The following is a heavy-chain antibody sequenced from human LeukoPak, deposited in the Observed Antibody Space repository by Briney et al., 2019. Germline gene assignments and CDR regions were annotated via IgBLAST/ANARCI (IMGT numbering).Heavy chain of an antibody. J-gene: IGHJ4*02. CDR1: GGSTSTGGSY. D-gene: IGHD2-15*01. Sequence: PSQTLSLTCTVSGGSTSTGGSYWSWIRQLPEKGLEWIGYISYSEITNYNPSLKSRVSISVDRSKNQFSLKLNAETAADTAVYYCARGGYCYGITCYSLYYWGQGTLVPVSS. V-gene: IGHV4-31*03. CDR3: ARGGYCYGITCYSLYY. CDR2: ISYSEIT.